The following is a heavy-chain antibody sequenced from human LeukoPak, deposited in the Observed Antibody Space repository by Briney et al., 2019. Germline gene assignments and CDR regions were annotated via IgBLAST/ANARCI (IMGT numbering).Heavy chain of an antibody. D-gene: IGHD6-13*01. CDR2: IYHSGST. V-gene: IGHV4-59*12. J-gene: IGHJ4*02. CDR1: GGSISSYY. CDR3: ASERDSSSWYFVLDY. Sequence: PSETLSLTCTVSGGSISSYYWSWIRQPPGKGLEWIGYIYHSGSTYYNPSLKSRVTISVDRSKNQFSLKLSSVTAADTAVYYCASERDSSSWYFVLDYWGQGTLVTVSS.